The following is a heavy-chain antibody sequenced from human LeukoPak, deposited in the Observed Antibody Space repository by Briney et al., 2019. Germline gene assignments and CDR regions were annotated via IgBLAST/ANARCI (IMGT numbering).Heavy chain of an antibody. CDR1: GGSFSGYY. V-gene: IGHV4-59*01. Sequence: SETLSLTCAVYGGSFSGYYWSWIRQPPGKGLEWIGYIYYSGSTNYNPSLKSRVTISVDTSKNQFSLKLSSVTAADTAVYYCARDSLYYDFWSGYYRNYYYYYGMDVWGQGTTVTVSS. D-gene: IGHD3-3*01. CDR3: ARDSLYYDFWSGYYRNYYYYYGMDV. CDR2: IYYSGST. J-gene: IGHJ6*02.